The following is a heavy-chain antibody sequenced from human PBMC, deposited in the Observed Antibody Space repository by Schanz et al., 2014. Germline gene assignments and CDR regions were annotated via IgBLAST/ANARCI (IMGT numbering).Heavy chain of an antibody. D-gene: IGHD3-22*01. Sequence: EVQLVESGGGAVRPGGSLRLSCAAYGFTLSSYAMHWVRQAPGKGLEWVSGISGSGGSTYYADSVKGRFTISRDNAKNSLYLQMNSLRAEDTAVYYCAKDPSHGDYDYYFDYWGQGTLVTVSS. V-gene: IGHV3-23*04. CDR2: ISGSGGST. J-gene: IGHJ4*02. CDR3: AKDPSHGDYDYYFDY. CDR1: GFTLSSYA.